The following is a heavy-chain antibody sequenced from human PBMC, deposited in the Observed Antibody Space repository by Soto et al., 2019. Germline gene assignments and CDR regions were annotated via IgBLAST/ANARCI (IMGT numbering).Heavy chain of an antibody. CDR3: ARVRLGSGSRNPYFDY. CDR1: GFTFSSYW. V-gene: IGHV3-74*01. D-gene: IGHD3-10*01. Sequence: GGSLRLSCAASGFTFSSYWMHWVRQAPGKGLVWVSRINSDGSSTSYADSVKGRFTISRDNAKNTLYLQMNSLRAEDTAVYYCARVRLGSGSRNPYFDYWGQGTLVTVSS. J-gene: IGHJ4*02. CDR2: INSDGSST.